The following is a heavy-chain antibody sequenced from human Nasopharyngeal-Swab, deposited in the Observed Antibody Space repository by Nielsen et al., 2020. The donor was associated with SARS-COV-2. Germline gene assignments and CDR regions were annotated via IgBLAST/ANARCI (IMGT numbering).Heavy chain of an antibody. V-gene: IGHV4-39*01. J-gene: IGHJ4*02. D-gene: IGHD3-9*01. CDR2: IYYSGST. CDR3: ARAGVDTSTGSSGGCFDY. CDR1: GRSISSSSSY. Sequence: SETLSLTCTVSGRSISSSSSYWGWIRQPPGKGLEWVGSIYYSGSTYYTPSLNSRVTISVDTSKNQFSLKLGSVTAADTAVYYCARAGVDTSTGSSGGCFDYWGQGTLVTVSS.